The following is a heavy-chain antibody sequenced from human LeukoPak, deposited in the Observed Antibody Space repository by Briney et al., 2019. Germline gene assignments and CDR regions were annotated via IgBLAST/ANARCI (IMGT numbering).Heavy chain of an antibody. Sequence: ASVKVSCKASGYTFTSYDINWVRQATGQGLEWMGWMNPNSGNTGYAQKFQGRVTMTRNTSISTAYMELSSLRSEDTAVYYCARGPVVFGVFILDYWGEGTLVTVSS. V-gene: IGHV1-8*01. J-gene: IGHJ4*02. CDR3: ARGPVVFGVFILDY. D-gene: IGHD3-3*01. CDR1: GYTFTSYD. CDR2: MNPNSGNT.